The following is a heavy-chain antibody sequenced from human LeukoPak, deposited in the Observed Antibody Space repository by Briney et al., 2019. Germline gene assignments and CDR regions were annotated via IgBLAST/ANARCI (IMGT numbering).Heavy chain of an antibody. D-gene: IGHD3-9*01. CDR1: GFTFSSYS. V-gene: IGHV3-21*01. J-gene: IGHJ5*02. Sequence: PGGSLRLSCAASGFTFSSYSMNWVRQAPGKGLEWVSSISSSSSYIYYADSVKGRFTISRDNAKNSLYLQTNSLRAEDTAVYYCARGDILTGYYYNWFDPWGQGTLVTVSS. CDR3: ARGDILTGYYYNWFDP. CDR2: ISSSSSYI.